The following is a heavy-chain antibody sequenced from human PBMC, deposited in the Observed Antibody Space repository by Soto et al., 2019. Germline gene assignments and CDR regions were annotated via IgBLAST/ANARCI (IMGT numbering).Heavy chain of an antibody. V-gene: IGHV3-43*01. CDR2: ISWDGGST. D-gene: IGHD3-10*01. J-gene: IGHJ6*02. CDR1: GFTFDDYT. CDR3: AKDNNSPMGRGAKLLLFGPEADRRRLYYYYGMDV. Sequence: PGGSLRLSCAASGFTFDDYTMHWVRQAPGKGLEWVSLISWDGGSTYYADSVKGRFTISRDNSKNSLYLQMNSLRTEDTALYYCAKDNNSPMGRGAKLLLFGPEADRRRLYYYYGMDVWGQGTTVTVSS.